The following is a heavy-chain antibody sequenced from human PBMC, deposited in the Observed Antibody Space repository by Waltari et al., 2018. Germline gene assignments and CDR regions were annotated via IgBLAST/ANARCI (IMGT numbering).Heavy chain of an antibody. CDR3: ARGRYDYVWGSYRYNFDY. D-gene: IGHD3-16*02. CDR1: GGSFSGYY. CDR2: INHSGST. Sequence: QVQLQQWGAGLLKPSETLSLTCAVYGGSFSGYYWSWIRQPPGKGLEWIGEINHSGSTNCNPSLKSRVTRSGDTSKNQVSLKLGSVTAADTAVYYCARGRYDYVWGSYRYNFDYWGQGTLVTVSS. V-gene: IGHV4-34*01. J-gene: IGHJ4*02.